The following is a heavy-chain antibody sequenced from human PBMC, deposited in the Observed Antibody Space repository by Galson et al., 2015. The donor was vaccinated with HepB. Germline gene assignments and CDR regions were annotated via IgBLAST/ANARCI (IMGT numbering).Heavy chain of an antibody. Sequence: SLRLSCAASGFTFSSYVMHWVRQAPGKGLEWVAVISYGGSKKYYADFVKGRFTISRDNSKNTLNLQMNSLGAEDTAVYYCARGGTWGNYYDAMDVWGQGTTVTVSS. J-gene: IGHJ6*02. D-gene: IGHD1-1*01. V-gene: IGHV3-30*04. CDR1: GFTFSSYV. CDR3: ARGGTWGNYYDAMDV. CDR2: ISYGGSKK.